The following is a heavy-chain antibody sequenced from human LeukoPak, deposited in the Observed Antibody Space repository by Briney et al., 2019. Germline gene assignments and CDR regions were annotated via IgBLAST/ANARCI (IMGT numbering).Heavy chain of an antibody. D-gene: IGHD6-13*01. CDR1: GYTFTSYD. CDR3: ARVYSSSWYTWFDP. CDR2: MNPNSGNT. Sequence: ASVKVSCKASGYTFTSYDINWVRQATGQGLEWMGWMNPNSGNTGYAQKFQGRVTMTRNTSISTAYMELSSLRSEDTAVYYCARVYSSSWYTWFDPWGQGTLVTVSS. J-gene: IGHJ5*02. V-gene: IGHV1-8*01.